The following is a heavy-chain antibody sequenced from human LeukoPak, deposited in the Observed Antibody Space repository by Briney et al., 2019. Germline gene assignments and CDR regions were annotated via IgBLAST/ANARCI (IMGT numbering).Heavy chain of an antibody. J-gene: IGHJ3*02. Sequence: PSETLSLTCTVSGGSLSSSSYYWGWIRQPPGKGLEWIGTIFYSGSTYYNPSLKSRVTISVDTSKNQFSLKLSSVTAADTAVYYCARVRRNDAFDIWGQGTMVTVSS. CDR2: IFYSGST. CDR1: GGSLSSSSYY. V-gene: IGHV4-39*07. D-gene: IGHD1-14*01. CDR3: ARVRRNDAFDI.